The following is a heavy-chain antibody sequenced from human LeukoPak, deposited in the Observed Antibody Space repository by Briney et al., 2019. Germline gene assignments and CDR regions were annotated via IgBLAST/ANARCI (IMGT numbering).Heavy chain of an antibody. Sequence: SSVKVSCKASGYTFTSYDINWVRQAPGQGLEWMGWMNPNSGNTGYAQKFQGRVTMTRNTSISTAYMELSSLRSEDTAVYYCARWGYDYYYYYGMDVWGQGTTVTVSS. V-gene: IGHV1-8*01. CDR2: MNPNSGNT. CDR1: GYTFTSYD. CDR3: ARWGYDYYYYYGMDV. D-gene: IGHD2-2*01. J-gene: IGHJ6*02.